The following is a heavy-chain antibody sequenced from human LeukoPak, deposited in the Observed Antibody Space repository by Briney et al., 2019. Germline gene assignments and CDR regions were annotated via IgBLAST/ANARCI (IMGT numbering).Heavy chain of an antibody. V-gene: IGHV3-21*01. D-gene: IGHD1-26*01. CDR3: ASEGVVGATAHFDY. Sequence: PGGSLRLSCAASGFMFNYYAMNWVRQAPGKGLEWVSSITNIGSHTFFADSVKGRFTISRDNAKNSLFLQMNSLRAEDTAVYYCASEGVVGATAHFDYWGQGTLVTVSS. J-gene: IGHJ4*02. CDR1: GFMFNYYA. CDR2: ITNIGSHT.